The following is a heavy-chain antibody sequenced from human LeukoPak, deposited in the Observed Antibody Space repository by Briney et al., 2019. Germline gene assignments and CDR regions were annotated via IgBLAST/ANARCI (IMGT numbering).Heavy chain of an antibody. D-gene: IGHD2-8*02. CDR1: GFTFSSYS. CDR3: ATYRQVLLPFES. Sequence: GGSLRLSCAAYGFTFSSYSMSWVRQAPGKGLEWVSSIFPSGGEIHYADSVRGRFTISRDNSKSTLSLQMNSLRAEDTAIYYCATYRQVLLPFESWGQGTLVTVSS. CDR2: IFPSGGEI. V-gene: IGHV3-23*01. J-gene: IGHJ4*02.